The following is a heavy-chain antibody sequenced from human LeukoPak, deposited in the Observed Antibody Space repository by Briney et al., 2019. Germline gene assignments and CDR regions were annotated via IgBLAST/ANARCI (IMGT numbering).Heavy chain of an antibody. J-gene: IGHJ5*02. Sequence: ASVKVSCKASVYTFTSYDINWVRQATGQGLEWMGWMNPNSGNKGYAQKFQGRVTLTRNTSISTAYMELSSLRSEDTAVYYCARGVRAAGGWFDPWGQGTLVTVSS. D-gene: IGHD6-13*01. CDR3: ARGVRAAGGWFDP. CDR1: VYTFTSYD. CDR2: MNPNSGNK. V-gene: IGHV1-8*01.